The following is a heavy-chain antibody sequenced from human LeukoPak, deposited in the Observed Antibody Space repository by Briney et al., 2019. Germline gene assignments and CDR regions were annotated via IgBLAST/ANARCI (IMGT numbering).Heavy chain of an antibody. CDR3: ARDLDCSSTSCSSYYYYMDV. V-gene: IGHV1-18*01. J-gene: IGHJ6*03. CDR1: GYTFTSYG. CDR2: ISAYNGNT. D-gene: IGHD2-2*01. Sequence: ASVKVSCKASGYTFTSYGISWVRQAPGQGLEWMGWISAYNGNTNYAQKLQGRVTMTTDTSTSTAYMELRSLRSDDTAVYYCARDLDCSSTSCSSYYYYMDVWGKGTTVTVSS.